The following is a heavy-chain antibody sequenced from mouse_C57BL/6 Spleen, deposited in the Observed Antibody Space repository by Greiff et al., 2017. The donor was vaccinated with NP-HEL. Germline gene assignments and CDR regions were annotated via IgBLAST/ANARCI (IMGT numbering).Heavy chain of an antibody. CDR3: TRSGYYYGSSSYAMDY. D-gene: IGHD1-1*01. J-gene: IGHJ4*01. V-gene: IGHV1-15*01. Sequence: VQLQQSGAELVRPGASVTLSCKASGYTFTDYEMHWVKQTPVHGLEWIGAIDPETGGTAYNQKFKGKAILTADKSSSTAYMELRSLTSEDSAVYYGTRSGYYYGSSSYAMDYWGQGTSVTVSS. CDR1: GYTFTDYE. CDR2: IDPETGGT.